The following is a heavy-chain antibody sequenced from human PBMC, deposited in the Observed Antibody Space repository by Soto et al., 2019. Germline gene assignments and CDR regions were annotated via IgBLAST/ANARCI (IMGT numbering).Heavy chain of an antibody. V-gene: IGHV4-30-2*01. CDR3: ARGGEQLGYVDY. CDR2: IYHSWIT. CDR1: GGSISIGGYS. Sequence: SLTCSVSGGSISIGGYSWSWIRQPPGKGLEWIVYIYHSWITYYNPSLKSRVTISXDSSNNQFSLNXSSVTXADTAVYYCARGGEQLGYVDYWVQGTLVTVSS. D-gene: IGHD6-6*01. J-gene: IGHJ4*02.